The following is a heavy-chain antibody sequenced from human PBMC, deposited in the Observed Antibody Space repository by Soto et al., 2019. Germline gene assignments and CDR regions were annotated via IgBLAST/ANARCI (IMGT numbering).Heavy chain of an antibody. CDR3: VRNPFDY. V-gene: IGHV3-11*05. CDR1: GFTFSDYY. J-gene: IGHJ4*02. Sequence: QVQLVEAGGGLVKPGGSLRLSCAASGFTFSDYYMSWIRQTPGKGLEWVSYIGTRSTYTDYADSVKGRFTISRDNAKXXXXXXXXSLRADDTAVYYCVRNPFDYWGQGTLVTVSS. CDR2: IGTRSTYT.